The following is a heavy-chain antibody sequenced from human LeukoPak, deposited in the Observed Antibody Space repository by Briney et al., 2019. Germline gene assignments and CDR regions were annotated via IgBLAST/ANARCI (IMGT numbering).Heavy chain of an antibody. Sequence: GGPLRLSCAASGFSFEDYAMHWVRHAPGQGLDLVSGIRWNCSNIGYADSVKGLFTISRDNANNSLYLQMNRLRAEDTALYSCTKDKGGHGSGSYMWAGMDVWGQGTTVTVSS. V-gene: IGHV3-9*01. D-gene: IGHD3-10*01. CDR3: TKDKGGHGSGSYMWAGMDV. CDR2: IRWNCSNI. CDR1: GFSFEDYA. J-gene: IGHJ6*02.